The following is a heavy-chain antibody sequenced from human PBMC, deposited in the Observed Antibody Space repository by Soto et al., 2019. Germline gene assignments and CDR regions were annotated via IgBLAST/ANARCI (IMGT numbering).Heavy chain of an antibody. Sequence: QVQLQESGPGLVKPSETLSLTCMFSGGSVSSGSYYWSWFRQPPGKGLEWIGFIYYTGRTSYNPSLKSRVTISVDTSKNQFSLKLSSVTAADTAVYFCATMSSSGYPLDYWGRGTLVTVSS. J-gene: IGHJ4*02. CDR2: IYYTGRT. D-gene: IGHD3-22*01. CDR1: GGSVSSGSYY. V-gene: IGHV4-61*01. CDR3: ATMSSSGYPLDY.